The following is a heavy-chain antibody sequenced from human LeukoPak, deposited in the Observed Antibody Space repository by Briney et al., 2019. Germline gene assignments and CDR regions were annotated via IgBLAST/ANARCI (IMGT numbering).Heavy chain of an antibody. D-gene: IGHD1-26*01. CDR1: GFTFSSYG. Sequence: GGSLRLSCAASGFTFSSYGMHWVRQAPGKGLERVAVIWCDGSNKYYADSVKGRFTISRDNSKNTLYLQMNSLRAEDTAVYYCARDGWGATTYYYYYGMDVWGQGTTVTVSS. CDR2: IWCDGSNK. J-gene: IGHJ6*02. V-gene: IGHV3-33*01. CDR3: ARDGWGATTYYYYYGMDV.